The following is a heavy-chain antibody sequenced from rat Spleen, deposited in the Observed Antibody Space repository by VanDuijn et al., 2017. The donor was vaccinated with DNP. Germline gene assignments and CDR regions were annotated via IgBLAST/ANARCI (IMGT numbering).Heavy chain of an antibody. CDR2: INYDGSSI. Sequence: EVQLVESGGGLVQPGRSLTLSCAASGFTFSDYYMAWVRQAPKKGLEWVASINYDGSSIYYGDSVKGRFTMPRDNAKSTLYLQMNSLRSEDTATYYCASHTYYGYNFFVYWGQGVMVTVSS. CDR1: GFTFSDYY. J-gene: IGHJ2*01. CDR3: ASHTYYGYNFFVY. D-gene: IGHD1-9*01. V-gene: IGHV5-22*01.